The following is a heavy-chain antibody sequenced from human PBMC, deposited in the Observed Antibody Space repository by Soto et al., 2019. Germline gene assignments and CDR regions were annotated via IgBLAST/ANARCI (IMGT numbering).Heavy chain of an antibody. Sequence: AETLSLTCTVSGGSISSSSYYGGWVRQPPGKGLEWIGYIYYSGSTNYNPSLKSRVTISVDTSKNQFSLKLSSVTAADTAVYYCARVPYIVGATMAHFDYWGQGTLVTVSS. D-gene: IGHD1-26*01. CDR2: IYYSGST. CDR3: ARVPYIVGATMAHFDY. J-gene: IGHJ4*02. V-gene: IGHV4-61*05. CDR1: GGSISSSSYY.